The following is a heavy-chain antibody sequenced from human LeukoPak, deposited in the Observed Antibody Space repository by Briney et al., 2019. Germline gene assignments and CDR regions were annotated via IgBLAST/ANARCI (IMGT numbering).Heavy chain of an antibody. D-gene: IGHD6-13*01. J-gene: IGHJ6*03. CDR1: GFTFSSYS. Sequence: AGGSLRLSCAASGFTFSSYSMNWVRQAPGKGLEWVSSISSSSSYIYYADSVKGRFTISRDNAKNSLYLQMNSLRAEDTAVYYCARTTEAHSWQTRYYSYYMDVWGKGTTVTVSS. CDR3: ARTTEAHSWQTRYYSYYMDV. CDR2: ISSSSSYI. V-gene: IGHV3-21*01.